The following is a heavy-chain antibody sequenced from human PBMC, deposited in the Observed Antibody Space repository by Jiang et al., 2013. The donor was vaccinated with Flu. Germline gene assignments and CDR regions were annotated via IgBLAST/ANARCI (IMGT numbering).Heavy chain of an antibody. Sequence: QLLESGGGLVQPGGSLRLSCAASGFTFSSYAMSWVRQAPGKGLEWVSAISGSGGSTYYADSVKGRFTISRDNSKNTLYLQMNSLRAEDTAVYYCAKDGQPTYYYYYGMDVWGQGTTVTVSS. CDR2: ISGSGGST. CDR3: AKDGQPTYYYYYGMDV. CDR1: GFTFSSYA. J-gene: IGHJ6*02. V-gene: IGHV3-23*01. D-gene: IGHD6-13*01.